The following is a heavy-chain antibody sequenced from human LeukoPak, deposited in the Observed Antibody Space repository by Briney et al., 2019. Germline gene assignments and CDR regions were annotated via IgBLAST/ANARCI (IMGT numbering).Heavy chain of an antibody. CDR2: IKPDGSGK. CDR3: ARELRIAAAGNYYYGMDV. Sequence: PGGSLTLSCAASGSTFSTYWMTWVRQAPGKGLEWVANIKPDGSGKYYVDSVKGRFTISRDNAKNSLYLQMNSLRAEDTAVYYCARELRIAAAGNYYYGMDVWGQGTTVTVSS. J-gene: IGHJ6*02. D-gene: IGHD6-13*01. CDR1: GSTFSTYW. V-gene: IGHV3-7*01.